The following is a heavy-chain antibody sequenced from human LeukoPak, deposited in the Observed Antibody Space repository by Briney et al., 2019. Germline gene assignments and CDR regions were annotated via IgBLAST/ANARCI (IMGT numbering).Heavy chain of an antibody. Sequence: ASLKVSCKPSAYTFTAYYLHWGRHTPGEGFQWMGWLYHNNGDTEYAKKFKGRVTMTRDRSISTAYMDLGRLTSDDTAVYYCARRSRNGLDAFDIWGQGTMVTVSS. CDR3: ARRSRNGLDAFDI. CDR1: AYTFTAYY. CDR2: LYHNNGDT. J-gene: IGHJ3*02. V-gene: IGHV1-2*02. D-gene: IGHD1-14*01.